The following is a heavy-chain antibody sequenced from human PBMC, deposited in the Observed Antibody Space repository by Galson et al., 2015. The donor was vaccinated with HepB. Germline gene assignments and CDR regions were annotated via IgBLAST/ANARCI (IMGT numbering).Heavy chain of an antibody. D-gene: IGHD6-19*01. J-gene: IGHJ4*02. CDR1: GFTFDDYA. Sequence: SLRLSCAASGFTFDDYAMHWVRQAPGRGLECVSAIYSGGTTYYADSVKGRFATSRDNFKNTLYLQVNSLRAEDTAVYYCASDGPNSGGWYVYWGQGTLVTVSS. CDR2: IYSGGTT. CDR3: ASDGPNSGGWYVY. V-gene: IGHV3-53*01.